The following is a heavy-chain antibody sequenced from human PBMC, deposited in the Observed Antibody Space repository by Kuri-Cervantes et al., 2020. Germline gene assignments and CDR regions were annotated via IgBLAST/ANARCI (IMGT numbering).Heavy chain of an antibody. D-gene: IGHD6-19*01. Sequence: GGSLRLSCAASGFIFKSHWMSWVRQAPGKGLEWVANIKQDGSQNFYGDSVEGRFAISRDNARNALYLQMNSLRAEDTAVYYCARDLGLGYSSGWYAGYGMDVWGQGTTVTDSS. V-gene: IGHV3-7*01. J-gene: IGHJ6*02. CDR1: GFIFKSHW. CDR3: ARDLGLGYSSGWYAGYGMDV. CDR2: IKQDGSQN.